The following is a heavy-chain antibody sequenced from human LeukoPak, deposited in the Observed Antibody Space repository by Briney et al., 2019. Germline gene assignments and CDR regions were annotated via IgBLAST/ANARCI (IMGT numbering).Heavy chain of an antibody. CDR1: GYTLTELS. V-gene: IGHV1-24*01. CDR3: ATVPQVPPLRFLEWLSLDY. J-gene: IGHJ4*02. CDR2: FDPEDGET. D-gene: IGHD3-3*01. Sequence: ASVKVSCKVSGYTLTELSMHWVRQAPGKGLEWMGGFDPEDGETIYPQKFQGRVTMTEDTSTDTAYMELSSLRSEDTAVYYCATVPQVPPLRFLEWLSLDYWGQGTLVTVSS.